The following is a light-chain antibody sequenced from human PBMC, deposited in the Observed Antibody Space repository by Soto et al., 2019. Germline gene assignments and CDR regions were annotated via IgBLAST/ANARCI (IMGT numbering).Light chain of an antibody. Sequence: LSPGEIATLSFRASQSVSSYLAWYQQKPGQAPRLLIYDASNRATGIPARFSGSGSGTDFTLTISSLEPEDFAVYYCQQRSNWPPTFGQGTKVDIK. J-gene: IGKJ1*01. CDR2: DAS. CDR1: QSVSSY. CDR3: QQRSNWPPT. V-gene: IGKV3-11*01.